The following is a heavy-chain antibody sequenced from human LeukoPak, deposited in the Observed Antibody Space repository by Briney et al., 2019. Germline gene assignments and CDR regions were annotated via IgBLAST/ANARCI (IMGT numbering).Heavy chain of an antibody. CDR1: GGSISSYY. D-gene: IGHD4-11*01. Sequence: SETLSLTCTVSGGSISSYYWSWIRQPPGKGLEWIGYIYYSGSTNYNPSLKSRVTISVDTSKNQFSLKLSSVTAADTAVYYCARVAGYSNYPLFDYWGQGTLVTVSS. J-gene: IGHJ4*02. CDR3: ARVAGYSNYPLFDY. V-gene: IGHV4-59*12. CDR2: IYYSGST.